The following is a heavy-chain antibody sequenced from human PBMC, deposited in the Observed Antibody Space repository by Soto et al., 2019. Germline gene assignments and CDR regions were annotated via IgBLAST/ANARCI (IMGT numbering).Heavy chain of an antibody. J-gene: IGHJ6*02. V-gene: IGHV3-30*18. D-gene: IGHD2-2*01. Sequence: PGGSVGRCGGASGFTFRSYGMHWVRQAPGKGLEWVAVISYDGSNKYYADSVKGRFTISRDNSKNTLYLQMNSLRAEDTAVYYCAKEYCSSTSCYSTYYYGMDVWGQGTTVTVSS. CDR1: GFTFRSYG. CDR3: AKEYCSSTSCYSTYYYGMDV. CDR2: ISYDGSNK.